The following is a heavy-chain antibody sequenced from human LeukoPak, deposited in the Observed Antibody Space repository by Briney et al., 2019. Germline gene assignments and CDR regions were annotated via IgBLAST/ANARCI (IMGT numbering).Heavy chain of an antibody. CDR1: GFTFSSYW. Sequence: GGALRLSCAASGFTFSSYWMNWVRQAPGKGLEWVANIEQDGRERNYVDSVKGRFTISRDNAKKSLYLQMNSLRAEDTAVYYCMVTTRSGPFDYWGQGTLVTVSS. CDR3: MVTTRSGPFDY. J-gene: IGHJ4*02. D-gene: IGHD4-17*01. CDR2: IEQDGRER. V-gene: IGHV3-7*01.